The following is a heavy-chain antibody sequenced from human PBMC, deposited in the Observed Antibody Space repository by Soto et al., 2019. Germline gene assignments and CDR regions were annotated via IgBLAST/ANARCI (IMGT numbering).Heavy chain of an antibody. CDR2: INPNSGGT. CDR3: ARDGTAKVGYYYYMDV. Sequence: ASVKVSCKASGYTFTGYYMHWVRQAPGQGLEWMGWINPNSGGTNYAQKFQGWVTMTRDTSISTAYMELSRLRSDDTAVYYCARDGTAKVGYYYYMDVWGKGTTVTVSS. CDR1: GYTFTGYY. D-gene: IGHD5-18*01. V-gene: IGHV1-2*04. J-gene: IGHJ6*03.